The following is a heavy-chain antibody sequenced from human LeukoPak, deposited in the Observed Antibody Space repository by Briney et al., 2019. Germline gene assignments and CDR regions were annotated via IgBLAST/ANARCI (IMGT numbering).Heavy chain of an antibody. D-gene: IGHD6-13*01. Sequence: ASVKVSCKASGYTFTVYYMHWVRQAPGQGLEWMGWINPNSGGTNYAQKFQGRVTMTRDTSISTAYMELSRLRSDDTAVYYCARDNIAAAGRTSGGYYYYGMDVWGQGTTVTVSS. CDR3: ARDNIAAAGRTSGGYYYYGMDV. CDR1: GYTFTVYY. J-gene: IGHJ6*02. CDR2: INPNSGGT. V-gene: IGHV1-2*02.